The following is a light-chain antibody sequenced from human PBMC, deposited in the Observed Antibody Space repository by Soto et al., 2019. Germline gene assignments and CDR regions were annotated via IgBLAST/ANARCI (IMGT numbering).Light chain of an antibody. CDR3: GTWDSSLSAVV. CDR2: DNN. CDR1: SSNIGNNY. J-gene: IGLJ2*01. V-gene: IGLV1-51*01. Sequence: QSVLTQPPSGSAAPGQTVTISCSGSSSNIGNNYVSWYQQLPETAPKLLIYDNNKRPSGIPDRFSGSKSGTSATLGITGLQTGDEADYYCGTWDSSLSAVVFGGGTKVTVL.